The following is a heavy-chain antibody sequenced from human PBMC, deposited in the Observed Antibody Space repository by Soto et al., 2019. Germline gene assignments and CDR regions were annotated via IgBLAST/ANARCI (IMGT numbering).Heavy chain of an antibody. J-gene: IGHJ4*02. CDR3: AREGSSSIHFDY. D-gene: IGHD6-6*01. CDR2: SYTSGST. CDR1: GGSISSYY. Sequence: QVQLQESGPGLVKHSETLSLTCTVSGGSISSYYWSCIRQPAGKGLEWIGRSYTSGSTNYNPSLKSRVTMSVDTSKNQFSLKLSSVTAAYTAVYYCAREGSSSIHFDYWGQGTLVTVSS. V-gene: IGHV4-4*07.